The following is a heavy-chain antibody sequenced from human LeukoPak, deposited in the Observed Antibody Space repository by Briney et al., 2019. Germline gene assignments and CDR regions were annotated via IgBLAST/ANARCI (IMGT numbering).Heavy chain of an antibody. D-gene: IGHD5-18*01. Sequence: PGGSLRLSCVASGNPFRNYAVSWVRQARETGLDWVSVISGSAHKIRYADSVKGRFTISRDNSENIVYLQMNNLRVEDTAVYYCAGRPTGYSSGYIHWGQGTLVTVSS. J-gene: IGHJ4*02. V-gene: IGHV3-23*01. CDR2: ISGSAHKI. CDR3: AGRPTGYSSGYIH. CDR1: GNPFRNYA.